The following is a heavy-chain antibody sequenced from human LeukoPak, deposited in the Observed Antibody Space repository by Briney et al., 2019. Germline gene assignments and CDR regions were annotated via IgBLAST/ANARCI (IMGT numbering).Heavy chain of an antibody. CDR2: IYYSGST. J-gene: IGHJ3*02. D-gene: IGHD3-22*01. CDR1: GGSISSSSYY. CDR3: ARSTYYYDSSGYYYSGAFDI. V-gene: IGHV4-39*01. Sequence: PSETLSLTCTVSGGSISSSSYYWGWIRQPPGKGLEWIGSIYYSGSTYYNPSLKSRVTISVDTSKNQFSLKLSSVTAADTAVYYCARSTYYYDSSGYYYSGAFDIWGQGTMVTVSS.